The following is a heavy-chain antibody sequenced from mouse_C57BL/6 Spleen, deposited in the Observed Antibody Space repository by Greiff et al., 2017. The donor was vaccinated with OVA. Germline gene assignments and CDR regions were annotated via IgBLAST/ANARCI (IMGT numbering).Heavy chain of an antibody. CDR1: GFTFSSYA. Sequence: LVESGGGLVKPGGSLKLSCAASGFTFSSYAMSWVRQTPEKRLEWVATISDGGSYTYYPDNVKGRFTISRDNAKNNLYLQMSHLKSEDTAMYYCARDYYGSSYWFAYWGQGTLVTVSA. J-gene: IGHJ3*01. D-gene: IGHD1-1*01. CDR3: ARDYYGSSYWFAY. V-gene: IGHV5-4*01. CDR2: ISDGGSYT.